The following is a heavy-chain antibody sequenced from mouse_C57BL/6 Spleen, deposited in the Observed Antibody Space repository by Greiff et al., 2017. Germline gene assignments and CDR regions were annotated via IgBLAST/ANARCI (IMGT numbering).Heavy chain of an antibody. CDR1: GFTFSDYG. CDR2: ISSGSSTI. CDR3: ARPRGNYWYFDV. V-gene: IGHV5-17*01. D-gene: IGHD2-1*01. J-gene: IGHJ1*03. Sequence: EVHLVESGGGLVKPGGSLKLSCAASGFTFSDYGMHWVRQAPEKGLEWVAYISSGSSTIYYADTVKGRFTISRDNAKNTLFLQMTSLRSEDTAMYYCARPRGNYWYFDVWGTGTTVTGSS.